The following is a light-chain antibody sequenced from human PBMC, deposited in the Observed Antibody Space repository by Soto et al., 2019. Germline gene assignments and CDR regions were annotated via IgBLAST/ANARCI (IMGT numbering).Light chain of an antibody. CDR1: QSVSSN. J-gene: IGKJ1*01. V-gene: IGKV3-15*01. CDR3: QQYNNWPRT. CDR2: GAS. Sequence: EIVMTQSPATLSVSPGESATLSCRASQSVSSNLAWYQQKPGQAPRLIIYGASTRATGIPARFSGSGSGTEFTLTISSLQSEDVAVYYCQQYNNWPRTFGQGTKVDI.